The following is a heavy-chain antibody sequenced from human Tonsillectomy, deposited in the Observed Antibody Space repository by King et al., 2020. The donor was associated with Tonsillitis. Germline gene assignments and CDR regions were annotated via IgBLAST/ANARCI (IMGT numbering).Heavy chain of an antibody. D-gene: IGHD2-21*01. CDR1: GTTMRSTYYF. J-gene: IGHJ4*02. V-gene: IGHV4-39*02. CDR3: GSLTRSPTKLFRDS. Sequence: QLQESGPRLVRPSEALSLTCTVSGTTMRSTYYFWSWIRQPPGKGLEWIGSVDSLGGSYYNPSLKSRLTMSVDSSNNLFSLSLNSVTAADTAVYYCGSLTRSPTKLFRDSWGQGTLIIVSA. CDR2: VDSLGGS.